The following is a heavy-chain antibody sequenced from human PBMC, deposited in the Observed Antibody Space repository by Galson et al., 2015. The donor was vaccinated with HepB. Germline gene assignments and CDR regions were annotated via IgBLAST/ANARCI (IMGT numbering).Heavy chain of an antibody. CDR1: GYTFTSYY. Sequence: SVKVSCKASGYTFTSYYMHWVRQAPGQGLEWMGIINPSGGSTSYAQKLQGRVTMTRDTSTSTVYMELSSLRSEDTAVYYCARESMVRGVSNDAFDIWGQGTMVTVSS. CDR2: INPSGGST. D-gene: IGHD3-10*01. V-gene: IGHV1-46*04. J-gene: IGHJ3*02. CDR3: ARESMVRGVSNDAFDI.